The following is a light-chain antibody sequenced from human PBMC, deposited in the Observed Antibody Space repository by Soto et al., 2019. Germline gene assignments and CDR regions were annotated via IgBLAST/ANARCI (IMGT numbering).Light chain of an antibody. J-gene: IGKJ3*01. CDR1: QSVSSSY. V-gene: IGKV3-20*01. CDR2: GAS. Sequence: EIVLTQSPGTLSLSPGERATLSCRASQSVSSSYLAWYQQKPGQAPRLLIYGASSRATGIPDRFSGSGSGTDFTLTISRLEPEDFAVYYCQQYGSSPRLFTFGPGTKVEIK. CDR3: QQYGSSPRLFT.